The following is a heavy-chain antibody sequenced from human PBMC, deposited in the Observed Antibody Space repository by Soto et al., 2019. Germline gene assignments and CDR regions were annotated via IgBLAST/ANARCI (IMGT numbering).Heavy chain of an antibody. Sequence: GGSLRLSCAASGFTFSSYSMNWVRQAPGKGLEWVSSISSSSSYIYYADSVKGRFTISRDNAKNTLYLQMNSLRAEDTAVYYCAKDRRPVATITLVDYWGQGNLVTVSS. J-gene: IGHJ4*02. CDR1: GFTFSSYS. CDR3: AKDRRPVATITLVDY. V-gene: IGHV3-21*04. D-gene: IGHD5-12*01. CDR2: ISSSSSYI.